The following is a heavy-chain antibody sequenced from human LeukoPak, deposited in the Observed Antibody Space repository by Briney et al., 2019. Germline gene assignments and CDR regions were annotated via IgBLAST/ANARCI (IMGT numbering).Heavy chain of an antibody. CDR3: ARESTTVVTLGLVQH. D-gene: IGHD4-23*01. V-gene: IGHV3-21*01. Sequence: GGSLRLSCAASGFIFSLYAMSWVRQAPGKGLEWVSSISSSTSYIYYADSVKGRFTISRDNAKNSLYLQMNSLRAEDTAVYYCARESTTVVTLGLVQHWGQGTLVTVSS. CDR2: ISSSTSYI. CDR1: GFIFSLYA. J-gene: IGHJ1*01.